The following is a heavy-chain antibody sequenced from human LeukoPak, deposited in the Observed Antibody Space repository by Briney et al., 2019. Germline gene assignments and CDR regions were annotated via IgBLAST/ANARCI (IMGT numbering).Heavy chain of an antibody. CDR1: GFTFSSYG. J-gene: IGHJ4*02. Sequence: GRSLRLSCAASGFTFSSYGMHWVRQAPGKGLEWAADIWYDGSNKYYADSVKGRFTISRDNSKNTLYLQMNSLRAEDTAVYYCASQDNYGGSFDYWGQGTLVTVSS. D-gene: IGHD4-17*01. CDR2: IWYDGSNK. CDR3: ASQDNYGGSFDY. V-gene: IGHV3-33*01.